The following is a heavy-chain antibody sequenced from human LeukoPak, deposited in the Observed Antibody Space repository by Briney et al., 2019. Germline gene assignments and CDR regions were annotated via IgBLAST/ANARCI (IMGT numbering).Heavy chain of an antibody. CDR2: ISGSSDKI. CDR1: GFTFSSYA. Sequence: GGSLRLSCAASGFTFSSYAMSWVRQAPGKGLEWISYISGSSDKIYYAHSVKGRFTISRDNAKNSLYLQMNSLRAEDTAVYYCARGPVRGGYFQHWGQGTLVTVSS. D-gene: IGHD3-16*01. CDR3: ARGPVRGGYFQH. J-gene: IGHJ1*01. V-gene: IGHV3-48*01.